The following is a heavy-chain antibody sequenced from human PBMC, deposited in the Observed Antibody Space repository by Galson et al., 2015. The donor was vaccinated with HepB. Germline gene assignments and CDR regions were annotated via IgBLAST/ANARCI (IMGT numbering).Heavy chain of an antibody. V-gene: IGHV1-69*02. Sequence: SVKVSCKASGGTFSSYTISWVRQAPGQGLEWMGRIIPILGIANYAQRFQGRVTITADKSTSTAYMELSSLRSEDTAVYYCARYCSGGSCYSGIDPWGQGTLVTVSS. CDR3: ARYCSGGSCYSGIDP. D-gene: IGHD2-15*01. J-gene: IGHJ5*02. CDR2: IIPILGIA. CDR1: GGTFSSYT.